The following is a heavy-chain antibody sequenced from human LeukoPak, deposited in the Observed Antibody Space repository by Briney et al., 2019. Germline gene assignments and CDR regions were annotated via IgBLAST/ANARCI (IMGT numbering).Heavy chain of an antibody. CDR2: ISATIGST. Sequence: GGSLRLSCAASGFTFRDFGMSWVRQAPGKGLEWVSIISATIGSTFYADSVKGRFTISRDNSKNTMYLHMNSLRAEDTAVYYCAKRGGYDSTGYYFDSWGQGTLVTVSS. CDR1: GFTFRDFG. D-gene: IGHD3-22*01. CDR3: AKRGGYDSTGYYFDS. V-gene: IGHV3-23*01. J-gene: IGHJ4*02.